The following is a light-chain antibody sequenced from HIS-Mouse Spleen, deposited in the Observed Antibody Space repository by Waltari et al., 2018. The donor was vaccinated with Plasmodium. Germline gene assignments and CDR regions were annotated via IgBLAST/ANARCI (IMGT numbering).Light chain of an antibody. J-gene: IGKJ2*01. Sequence: AIQMTQSPSSLSASVGDRVTITCRASQGIRNDLGWYQQKPGKAPKLLISAASSLQSGGPSRFSCSGSGTDFTLTISSLQPEDFATYYCLQDYNYPYTFGQGTKLEIK. CDR1: QGIRND. CDR3: LQDYNYPYT. CDR2: AAS. V-gene: IGKV1-6*01.